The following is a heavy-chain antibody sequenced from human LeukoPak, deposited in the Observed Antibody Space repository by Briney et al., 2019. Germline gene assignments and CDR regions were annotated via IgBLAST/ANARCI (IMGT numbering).Heavy chain of an antibody. J-gene: IGHJ4*02. D-gene: IGHD5-24*01. CDR3: SKATPPRDGSNPDY. Sequence: GGSLRLSCAASGFTFRSHGMHWVRQAPGKGLEWVAVISFDGGNTYYADSVKGRFTISRDNSKNTLYLQMNSLRAEDTALYYCSKATPPRDGSNPDYWGQGTLVTVSS. CDR1: GFTFRSHG. CDR2: ISFDGGNT. V-gene: IGHV3-30*18.